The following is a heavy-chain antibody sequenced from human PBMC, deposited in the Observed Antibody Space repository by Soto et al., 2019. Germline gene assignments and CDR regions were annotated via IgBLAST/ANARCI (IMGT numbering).Heavy chain of an antibody. CDR3: AADGVVVKAFDI. V-gene: IGHV1-58*01. Sequence: ASVKVSCKASGFTFTSSAVQWVRQARGQRLEWIGWIVVGSGNTNYAQKFQERVTITRDMSTSTAYMELSSLRSEDTAVYYCAADGVVVKAFDIWGQGTMVTVSS. CDR1: GFTFTSSA. J-gene: IGHJ3*02. CDR2: IVVGSGNT. D-gene: IGHD2-15*01.